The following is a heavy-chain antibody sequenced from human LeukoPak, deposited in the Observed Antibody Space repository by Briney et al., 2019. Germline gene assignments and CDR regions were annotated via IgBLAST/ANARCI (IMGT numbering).Heavy chain of an antibody. V-gene: IGHV1-2*02. D-gene: IGHD3-22*01. J-gene: IGHJ4*02. Sequence: ASVKVSCKASGYTFTGYYIHWVRQAPGQGLEWMGWINPSSGGTNYAQKFQGRVTMTRDTSISTAYMELSRLRSDDTAVYYCARDYYDSSGYGDYWGQGTLVTVSS. CDR1: GYTFTGYY. CDR2: INPSSGGT. CDR3: ARDYYDSSGYGDY.